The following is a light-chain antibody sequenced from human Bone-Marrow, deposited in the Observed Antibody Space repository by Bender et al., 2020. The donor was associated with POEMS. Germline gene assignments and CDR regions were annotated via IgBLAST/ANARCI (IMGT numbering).Light chain of an antibody. V-gene: IGLV1-44*01. CDR2: SSH. CDR1: SSNIGSNT. Sequence: QSVLTQPPSASGTPGQRVTISCSGGSSNIGSNTVIWYQQLPGTAPKLLIYSSHRRPSEVPDRFSGSRSGTSASLAISGLQSEDEADYYCAVWDDSLNGWVFGGGTKLTVL. J-gene: IGLJ3*02. CDR3: AVWDDSLNGWV.